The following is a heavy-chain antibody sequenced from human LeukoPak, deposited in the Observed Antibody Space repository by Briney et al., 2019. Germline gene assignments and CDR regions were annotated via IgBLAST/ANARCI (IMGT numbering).Heavy chain of an antibody. V-gene: IGHV3-7*01. J-gene: IGHJ4*02. D-gene: IGHD3-10*01. CDR1: GFTFSSYW. Sequence: PGGSLRLSCAASGFTFSSYWMSWVRQAPGKGLEWVANIKQDGSEKYYVDSVKGRFTISRDNAKNSLYLQVNSLRDADTAVYHCARIYFGSGSANFDYWGQGTLVTVSS. CDR3: ARIYFGSGSANFDY. CDR2: IKQDGSEK.